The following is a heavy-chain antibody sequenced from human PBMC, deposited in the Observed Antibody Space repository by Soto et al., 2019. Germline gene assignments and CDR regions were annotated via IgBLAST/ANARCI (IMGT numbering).Heavy chain of an antibody. CDR3: ARATAGPSPRWDV. D-gene: IGHD3-10*01. J-gene: IGHJ6*02. CDR2: MYGAGLT. CDR1: GGCISSGGYS. V-gene: IGHV4-30-2*01. Sequence: LSRTSNVSGGCISSGGYSWSCIRQPPGKGLEWIGYMYGAGLTYYNPSLKSRVTISVDKSKNQFSLNLSSVTAADTALYYCARATAGPSPRWDVWGQGTTVTVSS.